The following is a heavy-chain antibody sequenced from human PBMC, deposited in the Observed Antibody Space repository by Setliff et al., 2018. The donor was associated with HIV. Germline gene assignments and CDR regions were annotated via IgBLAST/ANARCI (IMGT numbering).Heavy chain of an antibody. Sequence: GGSLRLSCAASGLTFANTWMSWVRQTPGKGLEWVGRIKSEADGETTDYAAPVKGRFTISKDDSKNTLYLQMDNLKTEDTAVYYCTGSFLANWGQGTLVTVSS. CDR1: GLTFANTW. J-gene: IGHJ1*01. V-gene: IGHV3-15*01. CDR2: IKSEADGETT. CDR3: TGSFLAN.